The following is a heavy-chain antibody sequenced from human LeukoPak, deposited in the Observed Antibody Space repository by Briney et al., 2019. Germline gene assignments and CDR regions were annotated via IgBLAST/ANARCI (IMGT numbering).Heavy chain of an antibody. Sequence: GGSLRLSCAASGFTFSSYAMSWVRQAPGKGLEWVSAISGSGGSTYYADSVKGRFTISRDNSKNTLYLRMNSLRAEDTAVYYCAKGSSFWSNMDVWGKGTTVTVSS. V-gene: IGHV3-23*01. J-gene: IGHJ6*03. CDR3: AKGSSFWSNMDV. D-gene: IGHD3-3*01. CDR1: GFTFSSYA. CDR2: ISGSGGST.